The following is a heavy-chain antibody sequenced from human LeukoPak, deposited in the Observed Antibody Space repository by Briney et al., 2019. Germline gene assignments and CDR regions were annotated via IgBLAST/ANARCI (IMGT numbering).Heavy chain of an antibody. CDR2: INHSGST. Sequence: SETLSLTCAVYGGSFSGYYWSWIRQPPGKGLEWNGEINHSGSTNYNPSLKSRVTISVDTSKNQFSLKLSSVTAADTAVYYCARGVSVDTAMVGFDYWGQGTLVTVSS. J-gene: IGHJ4*02. CDR3: ARGVSVDTAMVGFDY. V-gene: IGHV4-34*01. CDR1: GGSFSGYY. D-gene: IGHD5-18*01.